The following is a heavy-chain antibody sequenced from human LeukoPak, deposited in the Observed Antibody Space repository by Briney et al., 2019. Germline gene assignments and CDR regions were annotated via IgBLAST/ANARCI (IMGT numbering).Heavy chain of an antibody. CDR1: GFTFSTYS. Sequence: PGGSLRLSCAASGFTFSTYSMNWVRQAPGRGLEWVASISSGGSYIYYADSVKGRFTISRDNAKNSLYLQMNSLRAEDTAVYYCARDPYYGSDSRYYYYFGMDVWGQGTTVTVSS. V-gene: IGHV3-21*01. D-gene: IGHD4-23*01. J-gene: IGHJ6*02. CDR2: ISSGGSYI. CDR3: ARDPYYGSDSRYYYYFGMDV.